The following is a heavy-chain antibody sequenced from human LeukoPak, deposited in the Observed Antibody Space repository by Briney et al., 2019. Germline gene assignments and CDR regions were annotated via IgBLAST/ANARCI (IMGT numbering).Heavy chain of an antibody. CDR3: VRDRGYSTFDY. Sequence: PGGSLRLSCAASGFSFSSYWMSWVRQAPGKGLEWVANTKEDGSEKNYVDSVKGRTTISRDNAKNSLYLQMNSLRAEDTAVYYCVRDRGYSTFDYWGQGTLVTVSS. CDR2: TKEDGSEK. CDR1: GFSFSSYW. J-gene: IGHJ4*02. D-gene: IGHD3-22*01. V-gene: IGHV3-7*01.